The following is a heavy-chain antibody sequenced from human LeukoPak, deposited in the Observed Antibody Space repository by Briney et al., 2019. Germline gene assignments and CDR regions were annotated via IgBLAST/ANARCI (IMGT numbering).Heavy chain of an antibody. CDR3: ARDNIVVVVAATPTPFDY. CDR2: ISAYNGNT. Sequence: ASVKVSCKASGYTFTGYGISWVRQAPGQGLEWMGWISAYNGNTNYAQKLQGRVTMTTDTSTSTAYMELRSLRSDDTAVYYCARDNIVVVVAATPTPFDYWGQGTLVTVSS. D-gene: IGHD2-15*01. J-gene: IGHJ4*02. CDR1: GYTFTGYG. V-gene: IGHV1-18*01.